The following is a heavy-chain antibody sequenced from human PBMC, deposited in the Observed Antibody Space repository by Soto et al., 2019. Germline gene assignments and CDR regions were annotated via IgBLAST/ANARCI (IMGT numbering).Heavy chain of an antibody. J-gene: IGHJ5*02. D-gene: IGHD1-1*01. CDR3: GAQAYVAKGYHFGT. CDR2: IYYIGNT. Sequence: QLQLQESGPGLVKASETLSLTCAVSGASISSSSSYWGWIRQPPGKGLEWIGNIYYIGNTYYNPSLKSRVAISIDSSKTRFSLKLNSVTTADTAVYYCGAQAYVAKGYHFGTWGQGTLVTVSS. V-gene: IGHV4-39*02. CDR1: GASISSSSSY.